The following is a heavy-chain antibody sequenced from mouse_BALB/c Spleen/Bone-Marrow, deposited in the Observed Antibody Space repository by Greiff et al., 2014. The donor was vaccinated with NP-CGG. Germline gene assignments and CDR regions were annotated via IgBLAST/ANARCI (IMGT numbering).Heavy chain of an antibody. V-gene: IGHV1-67*01. CDR2: ISTYSGNT. D-gene: IGHD2-4*01. J-gene: IGHJ3*01. CDR1: GYTFTDYA. Sequence: VQLQQSGPELVRPGVSVKTSCKGSGYTFTDYAMHWVKQSHAKSLEWIGVISTYSGNTNYNQKFKGKATMTVDKSSSTAYMELARLTSEDSAIYYCARGSMITTDWFAYWGQGTLVTVSA. CDR3: ARGSMITTDWFAY.